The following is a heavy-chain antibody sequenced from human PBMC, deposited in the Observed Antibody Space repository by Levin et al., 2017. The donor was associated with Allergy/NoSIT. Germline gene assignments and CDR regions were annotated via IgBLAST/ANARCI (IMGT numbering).Heavy chain of an antibody. CDR1: GGSFSGYY. CDR2: INHSGST. V-gene: IGHV4-34*01. CDR3: ARGSLDILTGYPVPTLGGVFDY. Sequence: SETLSLTCAVYGGSFSGYYWSWIRQPPGKGLEWIGEINHSGSTNYNPSLKSRVTISVDTSKNQFSLKLSSVTAADTAVYYCARGSLDILTGYPVPTLGGVFDYWGQGTLVTVSS. D-gene: IGHD3-9*01. J-gene: IGHJ4*02.